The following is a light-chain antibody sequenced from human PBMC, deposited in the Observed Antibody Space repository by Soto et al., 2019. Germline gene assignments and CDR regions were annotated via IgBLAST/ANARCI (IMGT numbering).Light chain of an antibody. CDR2: EVT. CDR3: SSYTFTSTLYV. CDR1: SSDVGGHNY. V-gene: IGLV2-14*01. Sequence: QSALIQPASVSGSPGQSITISCTGSSSDVGGHNYVSWYQQHPGKAPKLMIYEVTKRPSGVSNRFSGSKSGNTASLTISGLQAEDEADYYCSSYTFTSTLYVFGTGTKVTVL. J-gene: IGLJ1*01.